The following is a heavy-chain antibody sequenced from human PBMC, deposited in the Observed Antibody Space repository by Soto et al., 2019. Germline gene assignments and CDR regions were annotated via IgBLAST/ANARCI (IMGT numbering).Heavy chain of an antibody. V-gene: IGHV4-39*01. CDR3: ARHPSDFWFDP. D-gene: IGHD2-21*02. CDR1: GGSISSSRYF. J-gene: IGHJ5*02. CDR2: IYYSGST. Sequence: SETLSLTCSVSGGSISSSRYFWGWIRQPPGKGLEWIGSIYYSGSTYYNPSLKSRVTVSVDTSKNQFSLKLSSVTAADTAVYYCARHPSDFWFDPGPGNPGHRLL.